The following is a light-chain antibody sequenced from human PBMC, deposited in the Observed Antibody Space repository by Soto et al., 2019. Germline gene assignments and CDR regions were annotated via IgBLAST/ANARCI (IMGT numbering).Light chain of an antibody. Sequence: EIVLTQSPATLSLSPGERATLSCRASQSVSSYLAWYQQKPGQAPRLLIYDASNRATGIPARFSGSGSGTDFTLTISSLEPEDFEVYYCQQRSNCPPWTFGQGTKVEIK. J-gene: IGKJ1*01. CDR2: DAS. CDR1: QSVSSY. V-gene: IGKV3-11*01. CDR3: QQRSNCPPWT.